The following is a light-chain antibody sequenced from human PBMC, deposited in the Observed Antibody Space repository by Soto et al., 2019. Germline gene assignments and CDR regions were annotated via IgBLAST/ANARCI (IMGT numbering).Light chain of an antibody. CDR1: QSISSY. Sequence: DIQMTQSPSSLSASVGDRVTITCRASQSISSYLNWYQQKPGKAPKLLIYAASSWQSGVPSRFSGSGSGTDFTLTISSLQPEEYATYYCQKSYSTPTFGQGTKLEIK. J-gene: IGKJ2*01. CDR2: AAS. V-gene: IGKV1-39*01. CDR3: QKSYSTPT.